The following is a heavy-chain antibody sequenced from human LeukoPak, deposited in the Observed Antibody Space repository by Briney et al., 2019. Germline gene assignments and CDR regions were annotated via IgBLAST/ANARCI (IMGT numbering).Heavy chain of an antibody. V-gene: IGHV5-51*01. CDR1: GYSFTTYW. D-gene: IGHD5-18*01. CDR2: IYPDDSDT. Sequence: GESLKISCLGSGYSFTTYWIGWVRQMPGKGLEWMGIIYPDDSDTTFSPSFQGQVTMSADKSISTAYLQWSSLKASDTAMYYCARSTGYTYGYDWGQGTLVTVSS. J-gene: IGHJ4*02. CDR3: ARSTGYTYGYD.